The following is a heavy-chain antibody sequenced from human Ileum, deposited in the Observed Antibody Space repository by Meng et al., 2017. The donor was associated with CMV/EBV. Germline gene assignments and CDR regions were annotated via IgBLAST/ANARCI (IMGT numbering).Heavy chain of an antibody. V-gene: IGHV4-34*01. CDR3: ARGGVVPAVPIWNH. J-gene: IGHJ5*02. D-gene: IGHD2-21*02. Sequence: VYGAPFSGHYWSWVRQPPGKGLEWIGEINHSGSSDYNPSLKSRATVSVDTSTNQLYLKLRSVTASDTAVYYCARGGVVPAVPIWNHWGQGTLVTVFS. CDR2: INHSGSS. CDR1: GAPFSGHY.